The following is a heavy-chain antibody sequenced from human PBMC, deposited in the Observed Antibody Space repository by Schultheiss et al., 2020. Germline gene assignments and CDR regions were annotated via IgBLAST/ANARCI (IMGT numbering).Heavy chain of an antibody. CDR3: ARLYGDYVAGAN. V-gene: IGHV4-4*02. Sequence: SETLSLTCAVSGGSISSSNWWSWVRQPPGKGLEWIGEIYHSGSTNYNPSLKSRVTISVDTSKNQFSLKLSFVTAADTAVYYCARLYGDYVAGANWGQGTLVTVAS. CDR1: GGSISSSNW. CDR2: IYHSGST. J-gene: IGHJ4*02. D-gene: IGHD4-17*01.